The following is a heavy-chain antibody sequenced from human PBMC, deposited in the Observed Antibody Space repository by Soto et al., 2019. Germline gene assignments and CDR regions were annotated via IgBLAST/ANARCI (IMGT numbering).Heavy chain of an antibody. D-gene: IGHD3-10*01. CDR1: GFTVSSNY. J-gene: IGHJ4*02. CDR2: IYSGGST. V-gene: IGHV3-66*01. Sequence: HPGGSLRLSCAASGFTVSSNYMSWVRQAPGKGLEWVSVIYSGGSTYYADSVKGRFTISRDNSKNTLYLQMNSLRAEDTAVYYCARSSTVRGVIIGYFDYWGQGTLVTVSS. CDR3: ARSSTVRGVIIGYFDY.